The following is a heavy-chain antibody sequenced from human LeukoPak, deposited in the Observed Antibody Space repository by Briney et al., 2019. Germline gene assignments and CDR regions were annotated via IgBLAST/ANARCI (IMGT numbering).Heavy chain of an antibody. Sequence: PGGSLRLSCVVSGITLSNYGMIWVRQAPGKGLEWVAGISGSGGSTNYADSVKGRFTISRDNPKNTLYLQMNSLRAEDTAVYFCAKRGVVIRVILVGFHKEAYYFDSWGQGALVTVSS. CDR1: GITLSNYG. J-gene: IGHJ4*02. V-gene: IGHV3-23*01. CDR2: ISGSGGST. CDR3: AKRGVVIRVILVGFHKEAYYFDS. D-gene: IGHD3-22*01.